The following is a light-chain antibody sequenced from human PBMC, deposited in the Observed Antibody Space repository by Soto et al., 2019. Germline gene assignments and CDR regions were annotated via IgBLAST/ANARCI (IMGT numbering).Light chain of an antibody. J-gene: IGKJ5*01. Sequence: EIVLTQSPATLSLSPGERATLSCRASQSVTSYLAWYQQRPGQAPRLLIYDASTRATGIPARFRGSGSGTDFTLTISRLEPEDFAVYYCQHYSSSPPAITFGQGTRLEIK. CDR1: QSVTSY. CDR2: DAS. V-gene: IGKV3-11*01. CDR3: QHYSSSPPAIT.